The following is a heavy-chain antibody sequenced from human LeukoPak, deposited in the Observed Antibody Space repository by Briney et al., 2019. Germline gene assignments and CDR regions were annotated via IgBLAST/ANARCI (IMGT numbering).Heavy chain of an antibody. D-gene: IGHD6-19*01. CDR1: GFIFSSCA. V-gene: IGHV3-23*01. J-gene: IGHJ4*02. CDR2: IIDSGCST. Sequence: GGSVTLSCAASGFIFSSCAMRWVRQSPGRGLEWVSCIIDSGCSTFCAVSVEGRLTISRDNSKNTLSVHVDSLRCEDSAVSYCGKGRSGSSRAWPGGVWGQGTVDSVST. CDR3: GKGRSGSSRAWPGGV.